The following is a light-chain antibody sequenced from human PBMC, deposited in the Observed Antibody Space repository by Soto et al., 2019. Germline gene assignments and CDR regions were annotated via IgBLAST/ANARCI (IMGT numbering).Light chain of an antibody. CDR3: CSYAGSSTGV. V-gene: IGLV2-23*01. CDR2: EAN. CDR1: SSDVGSYNV. Sequence: QSVLTQPASVSGSPGQSITISCTGTSSDVGSYNVVSWYQQHRGNAPKLMIYEANKRPSGISTRFSGSKSGNTASLTISGVQAEDEADYYCCSYAGSSTGVFGGGTKVTVL. J-gene: IGLJ3*02.